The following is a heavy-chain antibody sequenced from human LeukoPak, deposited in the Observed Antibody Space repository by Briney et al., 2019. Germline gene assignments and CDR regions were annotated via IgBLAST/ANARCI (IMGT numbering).Heavy chain of an antibody. CDR3: AKDLERGYSYGYGFFVNDFDY. Sequence: GGSLRLSCAASGFTFDDCAMPWVRQAPGKGLEWVSGISWNRGSIAYADAVKGRFTISRDNAKNSLYLQMNSLRAEDTALYYCAKDLERGYSYGYGFFVNDFDYWGQGTLVTVSS. CDR1: GFTFDDCA. V-gene: IGHV3-9*01. J-gene: IGHJ4*02. D-gene: IGHD5-18*01. CDR2: ISWNRGSI.